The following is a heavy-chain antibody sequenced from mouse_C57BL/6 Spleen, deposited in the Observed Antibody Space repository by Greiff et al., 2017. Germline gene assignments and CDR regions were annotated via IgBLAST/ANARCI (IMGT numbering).Heavy chain of an antibody. D-gene: IGHD2-12*01. CDR1: GYTFTSYW. V-gene: IGHV1-69*01. J-gene: IGHJ3*01. Sequence: QVQLKQPGAELVMPGASVKLSCKASGYTFTSYWMHWVKQRPGQGLEWIGEIDPSDSYTNYNQKFKGKSTLTVDKSSSTAYMQLSSLTSEDSAVYYCATYDGAYWGQGTLVTVSA. CDR2: IDPSDSYT. CDR3: ATYDGAY.